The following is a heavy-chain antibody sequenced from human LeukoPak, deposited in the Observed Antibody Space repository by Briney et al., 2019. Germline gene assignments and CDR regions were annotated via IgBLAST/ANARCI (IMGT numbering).Heavy chain of an antibody. V-gene: IGHV3-33*01. CDR1: GFTFSTYG. CDR2: ISLDGSNK. J-gene: IGHJ4*02. Sequence: GRSLRLSCAASGFTFSTYGMHWVRQAPGKGLEWVADISLDGSNKYYGDSVKGRLTISRDNSKNTLYLQMNSLRVEDTAVYYCARESCTTSCYGFDYWGQGTLVTVSS. D-gene: IGHD2-2*01. CDR3: ARESCTTSCYGFDY.